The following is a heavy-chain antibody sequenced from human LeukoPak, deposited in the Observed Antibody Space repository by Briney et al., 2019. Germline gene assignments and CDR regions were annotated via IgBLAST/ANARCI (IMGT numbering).Heavy chain of an antibody. CDR2: IYSGGRT. V-gene: IGHV3-53*01. CDR1: GFTVSGNY. CDR3: ASGTSRARCFDY. D-gene: IGHD2-8*01. Sequence: PGGSLRLSCVASGFTVSGNYMNWVRQTPGKGLEWVSVIYSGGRTYYADSVKGRFTISRDNSKNTLYLQMNSLRAEDTAVYYCASGTSRARCFDYWGQGTLVTVSS. J-gene: IGHJ4*02.